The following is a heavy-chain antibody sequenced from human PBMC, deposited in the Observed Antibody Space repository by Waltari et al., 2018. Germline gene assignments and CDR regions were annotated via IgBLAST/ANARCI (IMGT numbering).Heavy chain of an antibody. J-gene: IGHJ4*02. CDR3: ARGHDFWSGYQNALDY. V-gene: IGHV7-4-1*02. D-gene: IGHD3-3*01. Sequence: QVQLVQSGSELKKPGASVKVSCKASGYIFTSNAINWVRQAPGQGLEWMGWINPNTGTPMYAQGFTERFVFSLDTSVTTAYLQITSLKAEDTAIHYCARGHDFWSGYQNALDYWGQGTLVTVSS. CDR1: GYIFTSNA. CDR2: INPNTGTP.